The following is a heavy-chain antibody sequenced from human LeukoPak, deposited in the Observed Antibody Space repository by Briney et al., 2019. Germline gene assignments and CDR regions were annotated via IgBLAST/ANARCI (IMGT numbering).Heavy chain of an antibody. V-gene: IGHV4-4*02. J-gene: IGHJ4*02. Sequence: SEPLSLTCGVSGGSITNTNYWTWVRQPPGTGLEWIGEVNLQGSTNYNPSLMGRVAISVDTSENHISLQLTSVTAADTAVYYCAREGGPYRPLDYSGQGTLVTVSS. CDR3: AREGGPYRPLDY. CDR2: VNLQGST. CDR1: GGSITNTNY.